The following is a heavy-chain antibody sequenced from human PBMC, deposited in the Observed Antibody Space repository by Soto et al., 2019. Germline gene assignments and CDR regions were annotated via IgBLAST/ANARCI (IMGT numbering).Heavy chain of an antibody. CDR1: GGSISSYY. V-gene: IGHV4-59*01. J-gene: IGHJ4*02. Sequence: SLTCTVSGGSISSYYWSWIRQPPGKGLEWIGYIYYSGSTNYNPSLKSRVTISVDTSKNQFSLKLSSVTAADTAVYYCARGAPIAAFGYWGQGTLVTVSS. D-gene: IGHD2-15*01. CDR3: ARGAPIAAFGY. CDR2: IYYSGST.